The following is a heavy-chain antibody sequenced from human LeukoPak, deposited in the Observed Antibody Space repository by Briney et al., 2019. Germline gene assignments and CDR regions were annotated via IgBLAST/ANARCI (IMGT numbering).Heavy chain of an antibody. V-gene: IGHV3-23*01. Sequence: GGSPRLSCAASGFTFSSYAMSWVRQAPGKGLEWVSAISGSDDTTYSADSVKGRFTISRDNSKNTLYLQMNSLRAEDTAVYYCARAHPTLYYGSGSSIDLDYWGQGTLVTVSS. CDR3: ARAHPTLYYGSGSSIDLDY. CDR1: GFTFSSYA. CDR2: ISGSDDTT. D-gene: IGHD3-10*01. J-gene: IGHJ4*02.